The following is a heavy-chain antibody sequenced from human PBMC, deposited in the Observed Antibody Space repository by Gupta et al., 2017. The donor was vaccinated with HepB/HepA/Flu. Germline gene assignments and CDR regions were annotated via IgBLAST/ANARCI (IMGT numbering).Heavy chain of an antibody. Sequence: EVQLVESGGGLVQPGGSLKLACSASGFTFSDSPMNWVRQVPGKGLEWVGRISSGGKNYATAYAASLRGRFTISREDSKNTAYLQMNSLTSEDTAVYFCARQPPYESSSYYFDYFFMDVWGNGTTVTVS. V-gene: IGHV3-73*02. CDR1: GFTFSDSP. CDR3: ARQPPYESSSYYFDYFFMDV. J-gene: IGHJ6*03. D-gene: IGHD3-22*01. CDR2: ISSGGKNYAT.